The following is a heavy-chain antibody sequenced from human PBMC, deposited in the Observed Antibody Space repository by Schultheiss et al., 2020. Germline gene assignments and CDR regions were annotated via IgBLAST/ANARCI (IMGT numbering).Heavy chain of an antibody. CDR1: GGSISSGSYY. Sequence: SETLSLTCTVSGGSISSGSYYWSWIRQPAGKGLEWIGYIYYSGSTNYNPSLKSRVTISVDTSKNQFSLKLSSVTAADTAVYYCADGGYGSGSFYNWGQGTLVTVSS. V-gene: IGHV4-61*10. J-gene: IGHJ4*02. CDR2: IYYSGST. D-gene: IGHD3-10*01. CDR3: ADGGYGSGSFYN.